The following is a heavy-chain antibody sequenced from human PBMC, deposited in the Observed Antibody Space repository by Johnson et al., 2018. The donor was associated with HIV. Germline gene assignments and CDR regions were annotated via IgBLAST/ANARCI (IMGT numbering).Heavy chain of an antibody. CDR3: ARDRGSGLRMGREGDAFDI. CDR2: IGTAGDT. CDR1: GFTFSSYD. J-gene: IGHJ3*02. V-gene: IGHV3-13*01. Sequence: VQLVESGGGLVQPGGSLRLSCAASGFTFSSYDMHWVRQATGKGLEWVSAIGTAGDTYYPGSVKGRFTISRENAKNSLYLQMNSLRAGDTAVYFCARDRGSGLRMGREGDAFDIWGQGTMVTVSS. D-gene: IGHD1-26*01.